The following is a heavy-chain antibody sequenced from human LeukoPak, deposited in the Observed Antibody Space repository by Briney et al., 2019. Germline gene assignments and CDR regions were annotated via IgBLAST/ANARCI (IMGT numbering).Heavy chain of an antibody. CDR2: IGTAGDT. CDR1: GFTFSSYD. CDR3: ARSSSSWPGDYFDY. Sequence: GGSLRPSCAASGFTFSSYDMHWVRQATGKGLEWVSAIGTAGDTYYPGSVKGRFTISRENAKNSLYLQMNSLRAGDTAVYYCARSSSSWPGDYFDYWGQGTLVTVSS. V-gene: IGHV3-13*01. J-gene: IGHJ4*02. D-gene: IGHD6-13*01.